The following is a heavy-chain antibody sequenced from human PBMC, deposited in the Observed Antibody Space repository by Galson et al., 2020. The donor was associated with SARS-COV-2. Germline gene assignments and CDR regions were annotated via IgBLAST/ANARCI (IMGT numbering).Heavy chain of an antibody. Sequence: ETSETLSLTCTVSGGSISSGDYYWSWIRQPPGKGLEWIGYIYYSGSTYYNPSLKSRVTISVDTSKNQFSLKLSSVTAADTAVYYCARVLRFSERMDVWGQGTTVTVSS. CDR2: IYYSGST. J-gene: IGHJ6*02. D-gene: IGHD3-3*01. V-gene: IGHV4-30-4*01. CDR1: GGSISSGDYY. CDR3: ARVLRFSERMDV.